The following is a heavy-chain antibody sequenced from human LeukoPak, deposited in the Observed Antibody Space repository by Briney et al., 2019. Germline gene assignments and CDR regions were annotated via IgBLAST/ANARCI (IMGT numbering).Heavy chain of an antibody. CDR2: IKQDGSEK. J-gene: IGHJ4*02. D-gene: IGHD5-18*01. V-gene: IGHV3-7*05. Sequence: PGGSLRLSCAASGFTFSDYYMSWVRQAPGKGLEWVANIKQDGSEKIHVDSVKGRFTISRDNAKNSLYLQMNSLRAEDTAVYYCARNYGYTYGFDYWGQGTLVTVSS. CDR3: ARNYGYTYGFDY. CDR1: GFTFSDYY.